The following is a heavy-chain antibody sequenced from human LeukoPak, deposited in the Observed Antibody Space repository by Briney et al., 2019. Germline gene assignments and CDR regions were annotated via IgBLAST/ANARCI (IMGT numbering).Heavy chain of an antibody. V-gene: IGHV4-4*07. Sequence: SETLSLTCDVSGDSISSYYWSWIRQPAGKGLEWLGRIYPSGSANYNPSLKSRGTMSVDTSKNQFSLRLSSVTAADTAVYFRARAGRGPAAMRMDISPWGQGTLVTVSS. D-gene: IGHD2-2*01. J-gene: IGHJ5*02. CDR2: IYPSGSA. CDR3: ARAGRGPAAMRMDISP. CDR1: GDSISSYY.